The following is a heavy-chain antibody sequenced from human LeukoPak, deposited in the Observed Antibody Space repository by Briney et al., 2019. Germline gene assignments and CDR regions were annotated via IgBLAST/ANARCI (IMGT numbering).Heavy chain of an antibody. V-gene: IGHV3-9*01. CDR2: ISWNSGSI. CDR3: AKDSTGNWNNFDY. J-gene: IGHJ4*02. CDR1: GFTLDDYA. D-gene: IGHD1/OR15-1a*01. Sequence: SLRLSCAASGFTLDDYAMHWVRQAPGKGLEWVSGISWNSGSIGYADSVKGRFTISRDNAKNSLYLQMNSLRAEDTALYYCAKDSTGNWNNFDYWGQGTLVTVSS.